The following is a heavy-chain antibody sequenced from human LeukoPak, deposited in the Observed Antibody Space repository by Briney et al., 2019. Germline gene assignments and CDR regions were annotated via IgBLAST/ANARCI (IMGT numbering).Heavy chain of an antibody. CDR2: IRGSGSNR. V-gene: IGHV3-30*02. Sequence: GGSLRLSCAASGFTFSSYGMHWVRLAPGKWLEWVAFIRGSGSNRFYAGSVKGRFTISRDNSRNTLYLQMDSLRGDDTAVYYCAKDPNGDYIGAFDFQRWGQGTQVTVSS. D-gene: IGHD4-17*01. CDR1: GFTFSSYG. CDR3: AKDPNGDYIGAFDFQR. J-gene: IGHJ1*01.